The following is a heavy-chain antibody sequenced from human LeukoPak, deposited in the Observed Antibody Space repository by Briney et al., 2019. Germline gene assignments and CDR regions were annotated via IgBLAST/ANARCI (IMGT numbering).Heavy chain of an antibody. J-gene: IGHJ4*02. V-gene: IGHV1-46*01. Sequence: ASVKVSCKASGYTFTSYYMHWVRQAPGQGLEWMGIINPSGGSTSYAQKFHGRVTMTRDTSTSTVYMELRSLRSDDTAMYFCARFVYGSGSPLGYWGQGTLVTVSS. CDR1: GYTFTSYY. D-gene: IGHD3-10*01. CDR2: INPSGGST. CDR3: ARFVYGSGSPLGY.